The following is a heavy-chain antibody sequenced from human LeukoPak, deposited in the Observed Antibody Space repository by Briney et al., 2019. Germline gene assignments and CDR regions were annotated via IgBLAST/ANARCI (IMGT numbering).Heavy chain of an antibody. Sequence: ASVKVSCKASGYTFTSYDINWVRQATGQGLEWMGWMNPNSGNTGYAQKFQGRVTMTRNTSISTAYMELSSLRSEDTAVYYCAREHSSWYVSWFDPWGQGTLVTVSS. J-gene: IGHJ5*02. D-gene: IGHD6-13*01. CDR1: GYTFTSYD. V-gene: IGHV1-8*01. CDR2: MNPNSGNT. CDR3: AREHSSWYVSWFDP.